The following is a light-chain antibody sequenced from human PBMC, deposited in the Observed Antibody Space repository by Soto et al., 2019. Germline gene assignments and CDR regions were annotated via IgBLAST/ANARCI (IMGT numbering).Light chain of an antibody. J-gene: IGKJ1*01. CDR3: QQRSRWPPA. CDR2: DAS. CDR1: QSVSTN. Sequence: EIVMTQFPATLSESPGDRVTLSCRASQSVSTNVAWYQQKPGEAPRLLIFDASARAVDIPGRFSGSVSGTEFTLTISSLQPEDFATYYCQQRSRWPPAFGHGTKVDIK. V-gene: IGKV3D-15*01.